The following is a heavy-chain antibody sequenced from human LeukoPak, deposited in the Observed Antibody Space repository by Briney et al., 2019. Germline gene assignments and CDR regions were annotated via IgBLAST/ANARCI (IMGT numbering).Heavy chain of an antibody. J-gene: IGHJ4*02. CDR1: GYTFTSYG. V-gene: IGHV1-18*01. CDR2: ISAYNGNT. CDR3: ARGIYSSGWYDGFAY. Sequence: ASVKVSCKASGYTFTSYGISWVRQAPGQGLEWMGWISAYNGNTNYAQKLQGRVTMTTETSTSTAYMELRSLRSDDTAVYYCARGIYSSGWYDGFAYWGQGTLVTVSS. D-gene: IGHD6-19*01.